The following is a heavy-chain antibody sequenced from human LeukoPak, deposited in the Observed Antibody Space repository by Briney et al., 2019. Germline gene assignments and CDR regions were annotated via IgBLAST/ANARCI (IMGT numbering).Heavy chain of an antibody. CDR3: ARSQDIIAVPAALPVR. V-gene: IGHV4-31*03. D-gene: IGHD2-2*01. Sequence: PSETLSLTCTVSGGSISSGGYYWSWIRQHPGKGLAWIGYIYYSGSTYYNPSLKSRVTISVDTSKNQFSLNLSSVTAADTAVYYCARSQDIIAVPAALPVRWGQGTLVTVSS. CDR1: GGSISSGGYY. J-gene: IGHJ4*02. CDR2: IYYSGST.